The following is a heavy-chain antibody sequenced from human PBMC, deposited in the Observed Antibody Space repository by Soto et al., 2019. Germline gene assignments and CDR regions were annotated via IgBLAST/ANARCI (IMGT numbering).Heavy chain of an antibody. Sequence: SVKVSCKASGGTFSSYAISWVRQAPGQGLEWMGGIIPIFGTANYAQKFQGRVTITADESTSTAYMELSSLRSEDTAVYYCARVGRYCSSTSCYFDYWGQGTLVTVSS. J-gene: IGHJ4*02. D-gene: IGHD2-2*01. V-gene: IGHV1-69*13. CDR2: IIPIFGTA. CDR1: GGTFSSYA. CDR3: ARVGRYCSSTSCYFDY.